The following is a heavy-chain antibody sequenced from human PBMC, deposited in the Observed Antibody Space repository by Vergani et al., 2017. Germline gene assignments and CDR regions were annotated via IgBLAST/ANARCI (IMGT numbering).Heavy chain of an antibody. D-gene: IGHD1-1*01. V-gene: IGHV5-10-1*03. CDR2: IDPSDSYT. CDR1: GYSFTSYW. J-gene: IGHJ5*02. Sequence: EVQLVQFGAEVKKPGESLRISCKRSGYSFTSYWISWVRQMPGKGLEWMGRIDPSDSYTNYSPSFQGHVTISADKSMSTAYLQWSSLKASDTALYYCARHGGTSIDTTFEPWGQGTLVTVSS. CDR3: ARHGGTSIDTTFEP.